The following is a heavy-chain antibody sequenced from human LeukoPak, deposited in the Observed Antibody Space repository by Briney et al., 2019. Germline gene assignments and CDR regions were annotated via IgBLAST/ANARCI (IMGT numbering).Heavy chain of an antibody. CDR1: GFTFSGYE. Sequence: PGGSLRLSRAASGFTFSGYEMNWVRQAPGKGLEWVSYISSSGSTIYYADSVKGRFTISRDNAKNSLYLQMNSLRAEDTAVYYCARDRGSGIAVAFDYWGQGTLVTVSP. CDR2: ISSSGSTI. V-gene: IGHV3-48*03. CDR3: ARDRGSGIAVAFDY. J-gene: IGHJ4*02. D-gene: IGHD6-19*01.